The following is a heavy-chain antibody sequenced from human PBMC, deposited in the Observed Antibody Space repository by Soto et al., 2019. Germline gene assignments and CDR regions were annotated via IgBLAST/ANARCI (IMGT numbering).Heavy chain of an antibody. J-gene: IGHJ6*03. Sequence: ASVKVSCQASGYTFTGYYMHWVRQAPGQGLEWMGWINPNSGGTNCAQKFQGWVTMTRDTSISTAYMELSRLRSDDTAVYYCARGYCSSTSCSDYYYYYMDVWGKGTTVTVSS. CDR3: ARGYCSSTSCSDYYYYYMDV. D-gene: IGHD2-2*01. CDR2: INPNSGGT. V-gene: IGHV1-2*04. CDR1: GYTFTGYY.